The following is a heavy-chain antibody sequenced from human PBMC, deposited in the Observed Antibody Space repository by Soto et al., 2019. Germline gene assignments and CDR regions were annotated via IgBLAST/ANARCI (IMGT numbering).Heavy chain of an antibody. CDR3: ARVRGGSYRYFDY. J-gene: IGHJ4*02. Sequence: GGSLRLSCAASGFTFSSYWMHWVRQAPGKGLVWVSRINSDGSSTSYADSVKGRFTISRDNAKNTLYLQMNSLRAEDTAVYYCARVRGGSYRYFDYWGQGTLVTVSS. V-gene: IGHV3-74*01. CDR1: GFTFSSYW. D-gene: IGHD1-26*01. CDR2: INSDGSST.